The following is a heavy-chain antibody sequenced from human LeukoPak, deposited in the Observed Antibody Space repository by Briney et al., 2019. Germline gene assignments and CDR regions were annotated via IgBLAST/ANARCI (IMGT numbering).Heavy chain of an antibody. CDR2: INIDGSST. Sequence: GGSLRLSCAASGFTFSTYWMHWVRQAPGKGLEWVSRINIDGSSTIYADSVEGRLTISRDNAKNTLYLQMNSLRAEDTAVYYCARTVTRGTFDYWGQGTLVTVSS. J-gene: IGHJ4*02. D-gene: IGHD1-1*01. V-gene: IGHV3-74*01. CDR3: ARTVTRGTFDY. CDR1: GFTFSTYW.